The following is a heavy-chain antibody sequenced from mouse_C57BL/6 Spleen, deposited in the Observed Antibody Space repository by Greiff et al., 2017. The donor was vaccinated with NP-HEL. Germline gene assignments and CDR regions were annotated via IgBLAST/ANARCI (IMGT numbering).Heavy chain of an antibody. J-gene: IGHJ3*01. CDR3: TIYYDFSFAY. D-gene: IGHD2-4*01. CDR1: GFTFSNYW. CDR2: IRLKSDNYAT. Sequence: EVMLVESGGGLVQPGGSMKLSCVASGFTFSNYWMNWVRQSPEKGLEWVAQIRLKSDNYATHYAESVKGRFTISRDDSKSSVYLQMNNLRAEDTGIYYCTIYYDFSFAYWGQGTLVTVSA. V-gene: IGHV6-3*01.